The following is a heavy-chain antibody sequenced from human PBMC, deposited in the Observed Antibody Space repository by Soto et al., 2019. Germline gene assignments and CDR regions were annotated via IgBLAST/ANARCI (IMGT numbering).Heavy chain of an antibody. CDR3: ASTGDVPYYYYGMEV. Sequence: QVQLVQSGAEVKKPGASVKVSCKASGYTFSRSGISWVRQAPGQGLEWMGWINGYNGNTNYTQKMQGSITMTTDTPTSTAYMELWSLRSDDTAVYYCASTGDVPYYYYGMEVWGQGTTVIVSS. D-gene: IGHD3-16*01. CDR1: GYTFSRSG. V-gene: IGHV1-18*01. J-gene: IGHJ6*02. CDR2: INGYNGNT.